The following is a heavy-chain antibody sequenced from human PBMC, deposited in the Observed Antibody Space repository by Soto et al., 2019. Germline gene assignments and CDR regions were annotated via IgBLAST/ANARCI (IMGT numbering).Heavy chain of an antibody. V-gene: IGHV1-18*01. CDR2: ISAYNGNT. Sequence: QVQLVQSGAEVKKPGASVKVSCKASGYSFTSYGISWVRQAPGQGLEWMGWISAYNGNTNYAQKLQGRVAMTTDTSTSKAYMELRSVRSDDTAVYYCARDNGFGESDVWGQGTTVTVSS. J-gene: IGHJ6*02. CDR3: ARDNGFGESDV. D-gene: IGHD3-10*01. CDR1: GYSFTSYG.